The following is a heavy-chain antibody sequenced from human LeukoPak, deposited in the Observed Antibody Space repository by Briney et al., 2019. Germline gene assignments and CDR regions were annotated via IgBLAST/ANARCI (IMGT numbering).Heavy chain of an antibody. CDR2: IYYSGST. V-gene: IGHV4-59*08. CDR3: ARHRSVVRSDY. Sequence: PSETLSLTCTVSGGSISSYYWSWIRQLPGKGLEWIGYIYYSGSTNYNPSLKSRVTISVDTSKNQFSLKLSSVTAADTAVYYCARHRSVVRSDYWGQGTLVTVSS. CDR1: GGSISSYY. D-gene: IGHD3-10*02. J-gene: IGHJ4*02.